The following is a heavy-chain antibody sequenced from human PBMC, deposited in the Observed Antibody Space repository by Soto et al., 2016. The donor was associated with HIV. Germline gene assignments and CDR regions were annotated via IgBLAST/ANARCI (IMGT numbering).Heavy chain of an antibody. CDR3: ATLRWLRPGGYFDY. Sequence: EVQLVESGGGLVQPGGSLRLSCAASGFTVSSNYMSWVRQAPGKGLEWVSVIYSGGSTYYADSVKGRFTISRDNSKNTLYLQMNSLRAEDTAVYYCATLRWLRPGGYFDYWGQGTLVTVSS. V-gene: IGHV3-66*01. CDR1: GFTVSSNY. J-gene: IGHJ4*02. CDR2: IYSGGST. D-gene: IGHD5-12*01.